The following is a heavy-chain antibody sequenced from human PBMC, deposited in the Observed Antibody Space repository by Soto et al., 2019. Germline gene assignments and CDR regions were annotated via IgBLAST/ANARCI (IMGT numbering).Heavy chain of an antibody. CDR1: GYTFTNYY. V-gene: IGHV1-46*01. CDR2: INPNGGST. J-gene: IGHJ4*02. D-gene: IGHD6-13*01. CDR3: ARGLAAGDY. Sequence: QVQLVQSGAEVKKPGASVKLSCKASGYTFTNYYIHWVRQAPGQGLEWMAIINPNGGSTNYAQKFQGRVTLTRDPSTSPVYMDLSSLKSEDTAVYYCARGLAAGDYWGQGTLVTVSS.